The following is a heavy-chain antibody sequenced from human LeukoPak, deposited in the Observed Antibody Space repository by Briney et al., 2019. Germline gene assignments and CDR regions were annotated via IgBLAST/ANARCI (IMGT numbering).Heavy chain of an antibody. D-gene: IGHD3-9*01. Sequence: SQTLSLTCTVSGGSVSSGSYYWSWIRQPAGKGLEWIGRIYTSGSTNYNPSLKSRVTISVDTSKNQFSLKLSSVTAADTAVYYCARDLGPRYYVILTGYYLPFYYWGQGTLVTVSS. V-gene: IGHV4-61*02. CDR3: ARDLGPRYYVILTGYYLPFYY. CDR2: IYTSGST. CDR1: GGSVSSGSYY. J-gene: IGHJ4*02.